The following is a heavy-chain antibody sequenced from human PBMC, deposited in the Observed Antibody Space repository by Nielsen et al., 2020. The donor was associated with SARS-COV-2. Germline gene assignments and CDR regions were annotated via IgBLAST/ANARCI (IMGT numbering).Heavy chain of an antibody. CDR1: GGSFSGYC. CDR2: IDHSGTA. D-gene: IGHD3-9*01. CDR3: ARAPDVDVLTGDYPDGFDV. J-gene: IGHJ3*01. Sequence: SETLSLTCAVYGGSFSGYCWSWIRQPPGKGLEWIGEIDHSGTATLNPSLTGRVTVSVNPSKNQFSLKMTSMTAADTAVYFCARAPDVDVLTGDYPDGFDVWGQGTGVTVSS. V-gene: IGHV4-34*01.